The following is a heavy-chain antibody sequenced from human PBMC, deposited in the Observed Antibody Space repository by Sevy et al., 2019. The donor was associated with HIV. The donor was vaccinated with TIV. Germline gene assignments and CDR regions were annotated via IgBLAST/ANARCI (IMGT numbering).Heavy chain of an antibody. J-gene: IGHJ4*02. D-gene: IGHD3-22*01. CDR1: GYIFTNYP. CDR2: IRTSNRET. V-gene: IGHV1-18*01. Sequence: ASVKVSCKASGYIFTNYPICWVRQAPGQCLEWMWCIRTSNRETKYTQKLQGRAIMTTDTSTSTVYMNLRNLRSDDTAVYYCARDYDGSGHYYLDYFDYWGQGTLVTVSS. CDR3: ARDYDGSGHYYLDYFDY.